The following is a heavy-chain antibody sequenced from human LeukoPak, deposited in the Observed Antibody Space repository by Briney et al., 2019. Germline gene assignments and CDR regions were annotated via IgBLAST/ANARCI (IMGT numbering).Heavy chain of an antibody. CDR1: GYSFTTYG. CDR3: ARDSRLRNDILTGLRA. V-gene: IGHV1-18*04. Sequence: GASVKVSCKTSGYSFTTYGISWVRQAPGQGLEWMGWSSGYNGDTDYAQKLQGRVTMTTDASTTTAYMELRSLRSDDTAVYYCARDSRLRNDILTGLRAWGQGTLVTVSS. D-gene: IGHD3-9*01. CDR2: SSGYNGDT. J-gene: IGHJ5*02.